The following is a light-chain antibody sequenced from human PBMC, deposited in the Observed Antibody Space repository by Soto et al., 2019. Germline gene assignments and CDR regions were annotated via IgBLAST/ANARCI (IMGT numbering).Light chain of an antibody. Sequence: IQMTQSPSSLSSFIGDPVTLPCRTSQSICSYLSWYQQKPGKAPKLLIYAAYTLQSGVPSRFSGSGSGTEFTLTISSLQPEDFAAYYCQQSYDMPWTFGQGTKVDIK. CDR2: AAY. CDR1: QSICSY. J-gene: IGKJ1*01. CDR3: QQSYDMPWT. V-gene: IGKV1-39*01.